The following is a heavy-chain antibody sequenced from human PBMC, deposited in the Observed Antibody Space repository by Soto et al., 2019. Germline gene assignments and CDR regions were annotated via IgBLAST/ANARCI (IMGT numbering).Heavy chain of an antibody. CDR2: IYYSGST. J-gene: IGHJ6*03. V-gene: IGHV4-39*01. Sequence: SETLSLTCTVSGGSINSPSYYWAWFRQSPGKGPEWIGSIYYSGSTYYNPSLKSRVTISVDTSKNQFSLKLSSVTAADTAVYYCAKSGGSREFHYYMDVWGKGTTVTVSS. D-gene: IGHD2-15*01. CDR3: AKSGGSREFHYYMDV. CDR1: GGSINSPSYY.